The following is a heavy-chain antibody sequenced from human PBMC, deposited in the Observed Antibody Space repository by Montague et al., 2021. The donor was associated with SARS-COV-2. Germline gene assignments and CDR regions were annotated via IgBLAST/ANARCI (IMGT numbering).Heavy chain of an antibody. Sequence: SLRLSGAASGFTFGGYDMNWVRQAPGKGLEWVSAIGIGGDTYYLGSVRGRFIISRENAKNSLYLQMNSLRVGDTAVYYCARGGEWSSSSLPDYWGQGTLVTVSS. CDR3: ARGGEWSSSSLPDY. CDR1: GFTFGGYD. D-gene: IGHD6-6*01. V-gene: IGHV3-13*04. CDR2: IGIGGDT. J-gene: IGHJ4*02.